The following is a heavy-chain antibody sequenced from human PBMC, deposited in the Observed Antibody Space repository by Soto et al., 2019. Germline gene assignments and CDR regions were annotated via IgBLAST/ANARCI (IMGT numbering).Heavy chain of an antibody. D-gene: IGHD1-26*01. CDR3: ARGQPLVGAA. J-gene: IGHJ5*02. V-gene: IGHV3-33*01. Sequence: QVQLVESGGGVVQPGRSLRLSCVASGFTFSSYGMHWVRQAPGKGLEHVAVIWYDGNNKYYADSVKGRFTISRDNSKNTLYLQMNSLRAEDTAVYYCARGQPLVGAAWGQGTLVTVSS. CDR1: GFTFSSYG. CDR2: IWYDGNNK.